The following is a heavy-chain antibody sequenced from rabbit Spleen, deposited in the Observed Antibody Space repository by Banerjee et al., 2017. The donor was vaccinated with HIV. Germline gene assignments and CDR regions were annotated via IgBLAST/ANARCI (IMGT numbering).Heavy chain of an antibody. CDR3: VRGASSSGYYNL. Sequence: QSLEESGGDLVKPGASLTLTCTASGFSFSSSYYMCWVRQAPGKGLEWIACIDVDISGKTHYANWAKGRFTISKTSSTTVTLQMTSLTAADTATYFCVRGASSSGYYNLWGQGTLVTVS. J-gene: IGHJ3*01. CDR1: GFSFSSSYY. CDR2: IDVDISGKT. V-gene: IGHV1S40*01. D-gene: IGHD1-1*01.